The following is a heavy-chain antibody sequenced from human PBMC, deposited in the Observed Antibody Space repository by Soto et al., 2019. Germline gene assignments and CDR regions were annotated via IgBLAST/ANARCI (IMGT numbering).Heavy chain of an antibody. Sequence: QVQLVQSGAEVKKPGSSVKVSCKASGGTFSTEIIPWVRQSPGQGLEWMGRIIPLLDIANDAQKFQRRVTITTDKSTSTAYMELNSLRSEDTAVYYCVRDSPIGSTYRGYDGIDYWGQGTLVTFSS. D-gene: IGHD5-12*01. V-gene: IGHV1-69*08. CDR2: IIPLLDIA. CDR1: GGTFSTEI. CDR3: VRDSPIGSTYRGYDGIDY. J-gene: IGHJ4*02.